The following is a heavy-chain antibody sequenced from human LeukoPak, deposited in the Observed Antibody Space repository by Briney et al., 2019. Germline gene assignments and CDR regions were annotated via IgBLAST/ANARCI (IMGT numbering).Heavy chain of an antibody. J-gene: IGHJ4*02. D-gene: IGHD1-26*01. CDR3: AREGGSYYGAYFDY. V-gene: IGHV4-4*02. CDR2: IYHSGST. Sequence: SETLSLTCAVSGGSISSSNWWSWVRQPPGKGLEWIGEIYHSGSTNYNPSLKSRVTISVDKSKNQFSLKLSSVTAADTAVYYCAREGGSYYGAYFDYWGQGTLVTVSS. CDR1: GGSISSSNW.